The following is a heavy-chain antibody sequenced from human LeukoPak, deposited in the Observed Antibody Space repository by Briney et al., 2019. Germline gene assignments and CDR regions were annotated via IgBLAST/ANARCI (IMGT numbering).Heavy chain of an antibody. CDR1: GGSFSGYY. D-gene: IGHD2-15*01. J-gene: IGHJ4*02. CDR2: TNHSGST. CDR3: ARGSVVVVAATVFDY. V-gene: IGHV4-34*01. Sequence: SGTLSLTCAVYGGSFSGYYWSWIRQPPGKGLEWIGETNHSGSTNYNPSLKSRVTISVDTSKNQFSLKLSSVTAADTAVYYCARGSVVVVAATVFDYWGQGTLVTVSS.